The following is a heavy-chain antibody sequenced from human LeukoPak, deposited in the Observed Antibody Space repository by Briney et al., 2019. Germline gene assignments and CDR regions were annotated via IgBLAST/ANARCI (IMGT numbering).Heavy chain of an antibody. CDR1: GFTFSDYY. Sequence: PGGSLRLSCAASGFTFSDYYMSRIRQAPGKGLEWVSYISSSGSTIYYADSVKGRFTISTDNATNSLYLQMNSLRAEDTALYYCARDLSTGSYYYYGMDVWGQGTTVTVSS. D-gene: IGHD2/OR15-2a*01. CDR3: ARDLSTGSYYYYGMDV. CDR2: ISSSGSTI. V-gene: IGHV3-11*01. J-gene: IGHJ6*02.